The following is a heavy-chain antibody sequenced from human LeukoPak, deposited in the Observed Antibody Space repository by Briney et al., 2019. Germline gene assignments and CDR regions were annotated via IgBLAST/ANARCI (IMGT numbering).Heavy chain of an antibody. J-gene: IGHJ5*02. CDR3: AKRQRQLVPDNWFDP. CDR1: GGSFSGYY. D-gene: IGHD6-13*01. V-gene: IGHV4-34*01. CDR2: INHSGST. Sequence: SETLSLTCAVYGGSFSGYYWSWIRQPPGKGLEWIGEINHSGSTNYNPSLKSRVTISVDTSKNQFPLKLSSVTAADTAVYYCAKRQRQLVPDNWFDPWGQGTLVTVSS.